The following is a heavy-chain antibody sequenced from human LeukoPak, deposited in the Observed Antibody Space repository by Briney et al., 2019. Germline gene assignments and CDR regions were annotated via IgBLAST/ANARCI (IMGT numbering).Heavy chain of an antibody. V-gene: IGHV4-4*09. Sequence: TSETLSLTCTVSGGSISSYYWSWIRQPPGKGLDWIGYIYTSGSINYNPSLKSRATISVDTSKNQISLKLSSVTSASTTVYYCARQYCSSTSCRYAQTGWFDSWGPGTLVTVSS. CDR3: ARQYCSSTSCRYAQTGWFDS. CDR1: GGSISSYY. CDR2: IYTSGSI. D-gene: IGHD2-2*01. J-gene: IGHJ5*01.